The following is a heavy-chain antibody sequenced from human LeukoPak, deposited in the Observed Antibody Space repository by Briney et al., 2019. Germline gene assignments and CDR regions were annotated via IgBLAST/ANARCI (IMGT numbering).Heavy chain of an antibody. Sequence: GGSLRLSCAASGFIFSNYGMHWVRQAPGKGLEWVAVISYDGSNKYYADSVKGRFTISRDNSKNTLYLQTNSLRAEDTAVYYCVRDIVVVPAAPWGFDYWGQGTLVTVSS. CDR2: ISYDGSNK. D-gene: IGHD2-2*01. V-gene: IGHV3-30*03. CDR3: VRDIVVVPAAPWGFDY. CDR1: GFIFSNYG. J-gene: IGHJ4*02.